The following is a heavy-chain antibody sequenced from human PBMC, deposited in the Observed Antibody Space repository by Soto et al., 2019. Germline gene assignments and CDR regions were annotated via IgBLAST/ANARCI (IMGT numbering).Heavy chain of an antibody. Sequence: QVQLQESGPGLVKPSGTLSLTCAVSGGSISSSNWWSWVHQPPGKGLEWIGEIYHSGSTNYNPSLKSRVTISVDKSKNQFSLKLSSVTAADTAVYYCAKPYCSGGSCYNGRDAFDIWGQGTMVTVSS. CDR2: IYHSGST. D-gene: IGHD2-15*01. CDR1: GGSISSSNW. V-gene: IGHV4-4*02. CDR3: AKPYCSGGSCYNGRDAFDI. J-gene: IGHJ3*02.